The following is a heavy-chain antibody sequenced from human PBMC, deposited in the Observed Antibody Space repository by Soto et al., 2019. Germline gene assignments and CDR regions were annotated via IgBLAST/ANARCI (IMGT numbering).Heavy chain of an antibody. Sequence: ASVKVSCKASGYTFTSYYMHWVRQAPGQGLEWMGIINPSGGSTSYAQKFQGRVTMTRDTSTSTVYMELSSLRSEDTAVYYCASSSRNYYGMDVWGQGTTVTVSS. CDR3: ASSSRNYYGMDV. J-gene: IGHJ6*02. CDR1: GYTFTSYY. CDR2: INPSGGST. V-gene: IGHV1-46*01. D-gene: IGHD6-6*01.